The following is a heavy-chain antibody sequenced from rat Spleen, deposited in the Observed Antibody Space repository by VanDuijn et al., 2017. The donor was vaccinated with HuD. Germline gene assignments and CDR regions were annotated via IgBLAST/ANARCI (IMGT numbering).Heavy chain of an antibody. CDR3: TRGLSMSSTNYYYALFAY. Sequence: EVQLQESGPGLVKPSQSLSLTCSVTGYSITSIYWGWIRTFPGNKMEWMGYIDNSGRPSYNPSPKSRTSITRDTSKNQFFLQLNSVTTEDTATYYCTRGLSMSSTNYYYALFAYWGQGTLVTVSS. CDR1: GYSITSIY. D-gene: IGHD1-6*01. J-gene: IGHJ3*01. V-gene: IGHV3-1*01. CDR2: IDNSGRP.